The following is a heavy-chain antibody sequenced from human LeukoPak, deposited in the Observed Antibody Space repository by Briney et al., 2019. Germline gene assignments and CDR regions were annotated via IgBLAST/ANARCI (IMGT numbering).Heavy chain of an antibody. CDR1: GFTFSSYG. Sequence: PGGSLRLSCAASGFTFSSYGMHWVRQAPGKGLEWVAVISYDGSNKYYADSVKGRFTISRYNSKNTLYLQMNSLRAEDTAVYYCAKADIVVVVAANLDYWGQGTLVTVSS. CDR3: AKADIVVVVAANLDY. V-gene: IGHV3-30*18. CDR2: ISYDGSNK. J-gene: IGHJ4*02. D-gene: IGHD2-15*01.